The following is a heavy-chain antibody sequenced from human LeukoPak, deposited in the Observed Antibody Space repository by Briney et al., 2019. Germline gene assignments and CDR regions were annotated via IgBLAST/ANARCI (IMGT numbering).Heavy chain of an antibody. CDR3: ARAEDGGNFPFDY. CDR2: IIPIFGTA. J-gene: IGHJ4*02. Sequence: SVKVSCKASGGTFSSYAISWVRQAPGQGLEWMGGIIPIFGTANYAQKFQGRVTITADESTSTAYMELSSLRSEDTAVYYCARAEDGGNFPFDYWGQGTLVTVSS. CDR1: GGTFSSYA. D-gene: IGHD4-23*01. V-gene: IGHV1-69*13.